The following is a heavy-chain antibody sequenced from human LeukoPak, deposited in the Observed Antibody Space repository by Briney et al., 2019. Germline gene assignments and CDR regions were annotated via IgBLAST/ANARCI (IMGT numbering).Heavy chain of an antibody. CDR2: IGSSSSI. D-gene: IGHD5-24*01. Sequence: GGSLRLSCAAPGLTFSIYSMNWVRQAPGKGLEWVSSIGSSSSIYYADSLKGRFTISRDNAKNSLYLQMNSLRAEDTAVYYCAREGNGYISEAFDIWGQGTMVTVSS. CDR3: AREGNGYISEAFDI. CDR1: GLTFSIYS. V-gene: IGHV3-21*01. J-gene: IGHJ3*02.